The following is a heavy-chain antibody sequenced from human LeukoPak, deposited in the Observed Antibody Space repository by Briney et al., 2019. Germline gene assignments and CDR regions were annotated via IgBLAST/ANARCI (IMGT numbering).Heavy chain of an antibody. Sequence: GGSLRLSCAASGFTFSSYAMHWVRQAPGKGLEWVAVISYDGSNKYYADSVKGRFTISRDNSKNTLYLQMNSLRAGDTAVYFCAKDVSPGHYWGQGTLVTVPS. CDR3: AKDVSPGHY. V-gene: IGHV3-30-3*01. D-gene: IGHD2/OR15-2a*01. CDR1: GFTFSSYA. J-gene: IGHJ4*02. CDR2: ISYDGSNK.